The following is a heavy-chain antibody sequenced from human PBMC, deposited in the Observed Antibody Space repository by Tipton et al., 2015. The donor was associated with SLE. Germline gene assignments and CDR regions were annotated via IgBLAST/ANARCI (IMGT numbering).Heavy chain of an antibody. CDR2: ISWNSGSI. D-gene: IGHD6-19*01. CDR1: RFTFDDYA. CDR3: ARDWVSTSSGGAFDI. Sequence: SLRLSCAASRFTFDDYARHWVRQAPGKGLEWVSHISWNSGSIAYADSVKGRFTISRDNAKNSLYLQMNNLKVEDTAFYYCARDWVSTSSGGAFDIWGQGTMVTVSS. J-gene: IGHJ3*02. V-gene: IGHV3-9*01.